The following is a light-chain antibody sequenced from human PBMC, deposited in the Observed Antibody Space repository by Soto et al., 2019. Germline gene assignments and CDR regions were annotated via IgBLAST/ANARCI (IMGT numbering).Light chain of an antibody. CDR1: SSDVGGYNY. J-gene: IGLJ2*01. CDR3: CSYTSSSTLFV. Sequence: QSALTQPASVSGSPGQSITISCTGTSSDVGGYNYVSWYQQHPGKAPKLMIYEVSNRPSGVSNRFSGSKSGNTASLTISWLQAEDEADYYYCSYTSSSTLFVFGGGTKVTVL. CDR2: EVS. V-gene: IGLV2-14*01.